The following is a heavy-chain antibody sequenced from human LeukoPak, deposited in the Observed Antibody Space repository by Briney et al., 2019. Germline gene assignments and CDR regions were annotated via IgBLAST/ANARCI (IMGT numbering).Heavy chain of an antibody. J-gene: IGHJ4*02. D-gene: IGHD6-19*01. CDR2: ISAYNGNT. V-gene: IGHV1-18*01. Sequence: GASVKVSCKASGYTSTSYGISWVRQAPGQGLEWMGWISAYNGNTNYAQKLQGRVTMTTDTSTSTAYMELRSLRSDDTAVYYCARDGDSSGWYGDGSVDYWGQGTLVTVSS. CDR3: ARDGDSSGWYGDGSVDY. CDR1: GYTSTSYG.